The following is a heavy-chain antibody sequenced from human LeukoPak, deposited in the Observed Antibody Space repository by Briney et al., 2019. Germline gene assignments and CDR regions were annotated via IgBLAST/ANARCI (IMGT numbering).Heavy chain of an antibody. D-gene: IGHD6-13*01. Sequence: PSETLSLTCTVSGGSISSSNYYWGWIRQPPGKGLEWIGSIYYSGSTYYNPSLKSRVTISVDTSKNQFSLKLSSVTAADTAVYYCARHGSSWYYFDYWGQGTLVTVSS. CDR1: GGSISSSNYY. J-gene: IGHJ4*02. CDR2: IYYSGST. V-gene: IGHV4-39*01. CDR3: ARHGSSWYYFDY.